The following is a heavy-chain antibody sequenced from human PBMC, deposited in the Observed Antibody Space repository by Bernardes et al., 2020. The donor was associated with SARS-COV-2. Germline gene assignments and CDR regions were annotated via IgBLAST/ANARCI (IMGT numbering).Heavy chain of an antibody. D-gene: IGHD3-16*01. CDR2: IYSTGRT. J-gene: IGHJ6*02. CDR3: ARALGGYYGMDV. V-gene: IGHV3-66*01. CDR1: GFTVSNNY. Sequence: GGSLRLSRAASGFTVSNNYMNWVRQAPGKGLEWVSVIYSTGRTYYADSVKGRFTLSRDNSKNTLYLQMNSLRAEDTAVYYCARALGGYYGMDVWGQGTTVTVSS.